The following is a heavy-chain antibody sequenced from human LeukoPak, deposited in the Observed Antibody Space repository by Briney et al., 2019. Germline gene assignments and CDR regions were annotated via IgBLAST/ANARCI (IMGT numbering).Heavy chain of an antibody. CDR2: ISWNSGSI. CDR3: AKDIGTLWFGELFD. D-gene: IGHD3-10*01. J-gene: IGHJ4*02. CDR1: GFTFDDYA. V-gene: IGHV3-9*01. Sequence: GGSLRLSCAASGFTFDDYAMHWVRQAPGKGLEWVSGISWNSGSIGYADSVKGRFTISRDNAKNSLYLQMNSLRAEDTALYYCAKDIGTLWFGELFDWGQGTLVTVSS.